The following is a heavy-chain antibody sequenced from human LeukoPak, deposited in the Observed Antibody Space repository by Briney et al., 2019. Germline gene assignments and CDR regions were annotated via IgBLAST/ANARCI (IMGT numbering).Heavy chain of an antibody. Sequence: ASVKVSCKASGGTFSNYDFTFTSYAITWVRQAPGQGLEWMGGIIPIYDRADYPQKFQGRVTITADESTRTVTMKLSSLRSEDTAVYYCAGFFYDNSNAAFDIWGQGTVVTVS. V-gene: IGHV1-69*13. CDR1: GGTFSNYDFTFTSYA. CDR3: AGFFYDNSNAAFDI. D-gene: IGHD3-22*01. J-gene: IGHJ3*02. CDR2: IIPIYDRA.